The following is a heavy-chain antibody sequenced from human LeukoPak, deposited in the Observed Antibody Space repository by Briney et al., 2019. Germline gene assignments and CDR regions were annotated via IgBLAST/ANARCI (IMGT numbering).Heavy chain of an antibody. D-gene: IGHD4-17*01. Sequence: ASVKVSCKASGYTFTSYAMNWVRQAPGQGLEWMGWINTNTGNPTYAQGFTGRFVFSLDTSVSTAYLQISSLKAEDTAVYYCARSRSRVTTKQDNWFDPWGQGTLVTVSS. J-gene: IGHJ5*02. CDR2: INTNTGNP. V-gene: IGHV7-4-1*02. CDR1: GYTFTSYA. CDR3: ARSRSRVTTKQDNWFDP.